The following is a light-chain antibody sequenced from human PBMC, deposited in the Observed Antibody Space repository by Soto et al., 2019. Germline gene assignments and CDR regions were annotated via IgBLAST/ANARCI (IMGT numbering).Light chain of an antibody. Sequence: EIVLTQSPATLSLSPGERATLSCRASQSVSSHLAWYQQKPGQAPRLLIYDASNRATGIPARFSGSGSGTDFTLNISSLEPEDFAVYYCQQRSNWPPITFGQGTRLEIK. V-gene: IGKV3-11*01. CDR2: DAS. CDR1: QSVSSH. J-gene: IGKJ5*01. CDR3: QQRSNWPPIT.